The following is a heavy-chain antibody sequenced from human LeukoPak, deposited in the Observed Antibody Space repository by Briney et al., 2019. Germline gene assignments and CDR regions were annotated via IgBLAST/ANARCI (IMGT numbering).Heavy chain of an antibody. Sequence: GGSLRLTCAASGFTFSSYAMSWVRQAPGKGLEWVSFISSTASDIYYADSVRGRFTISRDNAKNSLYLQMNILRADDTAIYYCTSKLGSSSSGYWGQGTLVTVSS. CDR3: TSKLGSSSSGY. V-gene: IGHV3-21*01. CDR2: ISSTASDI. CDR1: GFTFSSYA. D-gene: IGHD6-6*01. J-gene: IGHJ4*02.